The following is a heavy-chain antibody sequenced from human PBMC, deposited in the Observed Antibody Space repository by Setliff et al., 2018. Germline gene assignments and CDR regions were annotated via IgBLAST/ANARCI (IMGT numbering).Heavy chain of an antibody. V-gene: IGHV4-4*07. CDR2: IYTGGSA. Sequence: SETLSLTCTVSGGSISSYYWSWIRQPAGKGLEWIGHIYTGGSANYNPSLKSRVTMSIDTSKNQFPLKLNSVTAADMAVYYCAREQWLDPPGYYYMDVWAKGTTVTVSS. D-gene: IGHD6-19*01. CDR1: GGSISSYY. J-gene: IGHJ6*03. CDR3: AREQWLDPPGYYYMDV.